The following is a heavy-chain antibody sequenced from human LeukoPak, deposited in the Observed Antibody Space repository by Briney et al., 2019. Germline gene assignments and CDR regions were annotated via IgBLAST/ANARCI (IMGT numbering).Heavy chain of an antibody. CDR1: GFSFNSAA. Sequence: GGSLRLSCAASGFSFNSAAMTWVRQAPGKGLEWVSLVSSSGANTYYADSVKGRFTISRDNSKNTLYLQMNSPRAEDTAIYYCAKDIQGSYWGQGTLVTVSS. CDR3: AKDIQGSY. D-gene: IGHD2-21*01. V-gene: IGHV3-23*01. CDR2: VSSSGANT. J-gene: IGHJ4*02.